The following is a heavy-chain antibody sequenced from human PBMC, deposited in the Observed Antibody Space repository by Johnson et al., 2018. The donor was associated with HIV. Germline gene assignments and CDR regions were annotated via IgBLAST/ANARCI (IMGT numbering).Heavy chain of an antibody. CDR3: ASTDDAFNI. CDR1: GFTVSSNY. J-gene: IGHJ3*02. Sequence: VQLVESGGGLVQPGRSLRLSCAASGFTVSSNYMSWVRQAPGKGLEWVSVIYSGGSTYYADSVKGRFTISRDNSKNTLYLQMNGLRAEDTAMYYGASTDDAFNIWGQGTMVTVSS. D-gene: IGHD4-17*01. CDR2: IYSGGST. V-gene: IGHV3-66*02.